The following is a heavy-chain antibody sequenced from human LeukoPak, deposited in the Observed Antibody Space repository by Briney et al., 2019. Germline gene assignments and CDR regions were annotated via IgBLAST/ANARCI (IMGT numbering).Heavy chain of an antibody. D-gene: IGHD2-8*01. Sequence: GGSLRLSCVASGFTFSHYWMAWYRQAPGKGLEWVANLNQDGSIQAYGDSVRGRFTISRDNAKNSVYIQMNSLRVEDTAMYFCARDHNVADVWGRGTKVTVSS. J-gene: IGHJ3*01. CDR2: LNQDGSIQ. V-gene: IGHV3-7*01. CDR3: ARDHNVADV. CDR1: GFTFSHYW.